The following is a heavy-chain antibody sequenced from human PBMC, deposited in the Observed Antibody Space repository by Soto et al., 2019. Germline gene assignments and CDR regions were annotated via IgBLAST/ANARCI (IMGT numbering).Heavy chain of an antibody. V-gene: IGHV3-74*01. CDR3: ARDLPPKGDGMDV. CDR1: GFTFSSYW. Sequence: GGSLRLSCAASGFTFSSYWMHWVRQAPGKGLVWVSRVNSDGSSATYADSVKGRFTVSRDNAKNTLYLQMNSLRAEDTAVYYCARDLPPKGDGMDVWGQGTTVTVSS. J-gene: IGHJ6*02. CDR2: VNSDGSSA.